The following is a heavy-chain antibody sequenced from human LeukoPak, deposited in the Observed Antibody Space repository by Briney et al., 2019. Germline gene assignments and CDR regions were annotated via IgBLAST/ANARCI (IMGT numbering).Heavy chain of an antibody. Sequence: PGGSLRLSCAASGFTFSNAWMSWVRQAPGKGLEWVSAISGSGGSTYYADSVKGRFTISRDNSKNTLYLQMNSLRAEDTAVYYCANSPDYDSSAWGQGTLVTVSS. CDR3: ANSPDYDSSA. V-gene: IGHV3-23*01. D-gene: IGHD3-22*01. CDR2: ISGSGGST. J-gene: IGHJ5*02. CDR1: GFTFSNAW.